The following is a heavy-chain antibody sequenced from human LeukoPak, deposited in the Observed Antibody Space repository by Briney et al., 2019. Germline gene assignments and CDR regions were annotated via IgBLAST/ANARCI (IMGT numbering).Heavy chain of an antibody. V-gene: IGHV4-34*01. J-gene: IGHJ3*02. Sequence: SETLSLTCAVYGGSFSGYYWSWIRQPPGKGPEWIGEINHSGSTNYNPSLKSRVTISVDTSKNQFSLKLSSVTAADTAVYYCARRPKRVVAATPRAFDIWGQGTMVTVSS. CDR2: INHSGST. CDR3: ARRPKRVVAATPRAFDI. D-gene: IGHD2-15*01. CDR1: GGSFSGYY.